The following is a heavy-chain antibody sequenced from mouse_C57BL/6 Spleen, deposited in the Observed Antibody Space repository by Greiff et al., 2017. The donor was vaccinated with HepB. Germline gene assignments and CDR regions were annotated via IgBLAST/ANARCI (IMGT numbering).Heavy chain of an antibody. D-gene: IGHD2-1*01. CDR3: ARLYGNYAMDY. V-gene: IGHV5-12*01. CDR2: ISNGGGST. Sequence: EVKLVESGGGLVQPGGSLKLSCAASGFTFSDYYMYWVRQTPEKRLEWVAYISNGGGSTYYPDTVKGRFTISRDNAKNTLYLQMGRLKSEDTAMYYCARLYGNYAMDYWGQGTPVTVSS. J-gene: IGHJ4*01. CDR1: GFTFSDYY.